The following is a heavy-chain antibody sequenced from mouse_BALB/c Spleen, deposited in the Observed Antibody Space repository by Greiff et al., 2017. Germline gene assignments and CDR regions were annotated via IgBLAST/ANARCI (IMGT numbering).Heavy chain of an antibody. V-gene: IGHV2-9*02. CDR3: ASMITTSFAY. CDR1: GFSLTSYG. CDR2: IWAGGST. J-gene: IGHJ3*01. D-gene: IGHD2-4*01. Sequence: VQRVESGPGLVAPSQSLSITCTVSGFSLTSYGVHWVRQPPGKGLEWLGVIWAGGSTNYNSALMSRLSISKDNSKSQVFLKMNSLQTDDTAMYYCASMITTSFAYWGQGTLVTVSA.